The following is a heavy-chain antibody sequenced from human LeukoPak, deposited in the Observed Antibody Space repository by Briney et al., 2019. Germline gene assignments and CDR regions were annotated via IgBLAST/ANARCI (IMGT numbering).Heavy chain of an antibody. Sequence: GGSLRLSCAASGFTFSTYWMHWVRQAPGKGLVWVSRINSDGSRTTYADSVKGRFTISRDNAKNTLYLQVNSLRAEDTAVYYCARERTTVTMPNLRPQYYSDYWGQGTLVTVSS. D-gene: IGHD4-17*01. J-gene: IGHJ4*02. CDR3: ARERTTVTMPNLRPQYYSDY. CDR2: INSDGSRT. CDR1: GFTFSTYW. V-gene: IGHV3-74*01.